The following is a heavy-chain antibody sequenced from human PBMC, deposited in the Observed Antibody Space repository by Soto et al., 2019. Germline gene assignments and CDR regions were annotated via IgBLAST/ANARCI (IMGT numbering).Heavy chain of an antibody. D-gene: IGHD3-10*01. CDR3: ANYYYGSGDYYYYYMDV. V-gene: IGHV3-23*01. Sequence: EVQLLESGGGLVQPGGSLRLSCAASGFTFSSYAMSWVRQAPGKGLEWVSAISGSGGSTYYADSVKGRFTISRDNSKNSLYLQMNSLRAEDTAVYYCANYYYGSGDYYYYYMDVWGKGTTVTVSS. CDR1: GFTFSSYA. J-gene: IGHJ6*03. CDR2: ISGSGGST.